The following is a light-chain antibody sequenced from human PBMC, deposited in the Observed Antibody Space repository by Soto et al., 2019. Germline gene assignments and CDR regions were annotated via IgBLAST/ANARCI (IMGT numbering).Light chain of an antibody. CDR1: QGISSS. V-gene: IGKV1-9*01. Sequence: DIQLTQSPSFLSASVGDRVTITCRASQGISSSLAWYQQKPGEAPKLLIYAASTLQSGVPSRFSGSGYGTEFTLTISSLQPDDFATYYCQQYNTYSTFGQGTKVDI. CDR3: QQYNTYST. J-gene: IGKJ1*01. CDR2: AAS.